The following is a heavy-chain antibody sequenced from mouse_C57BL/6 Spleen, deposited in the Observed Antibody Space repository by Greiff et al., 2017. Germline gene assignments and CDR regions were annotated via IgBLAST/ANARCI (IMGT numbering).Heavy chain of an antibody. D-gene: IGHD1-1*01. CDR2: ISSGGSYT. Sequence: EVKLQESGGDLVKPGGSLKLSCAASGFTFSSYGMSWVRQTPDKRLEWVATISSGGSYTYYPDSVKGRFTISRDNAKNTLYLQMSSLKSEDTAMYYCARQAHYGSSPAWFAYWGQGTLVTVSA. J-gene: IGHJ3*01. CDR3: ARQAHYGSSPAWFAY. V-gene: IGHV5-6*01. CDR1: GFTFSSYG.